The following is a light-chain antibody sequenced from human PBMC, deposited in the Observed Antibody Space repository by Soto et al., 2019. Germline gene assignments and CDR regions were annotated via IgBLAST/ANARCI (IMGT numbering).Light chain of an antibody. Sequence: QSALTQPPSASGSPGQSVTISCTGTSSDVGGYNYVSWYQQHPGKAPKLMIYEVSKRPSGVPDRFSGSKSGNTASLTVSGLQAEDEADYYCSSYAGSNNFGVGFCGGTKLTVL. J-gene: IGLJ2*01. CDR3: SSYAGSNNFGVG. CDR2: EVS. CDR1: SSDVGGYNY. V-gene: IGLV2-8*01.